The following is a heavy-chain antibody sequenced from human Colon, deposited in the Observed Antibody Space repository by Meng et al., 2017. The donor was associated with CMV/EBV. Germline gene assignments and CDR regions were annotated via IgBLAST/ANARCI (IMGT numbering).Heavy chain of an antibody. CDR3: AKDRTTRWYGPFDD. CDR2: ISWDGTNI. Sequence: GESLRLSCAASGFIFEDYSMHWVRQAPGKGLEWVSLISWDGTNIYYADAVKGRFTISRDNSKSSLYLEMNSLRAEDTAFYYCAKDRTTRWYGPFDDWGQGTLVTVSS. CDR1: GFIFEDYS. J-gene: IGHJ4*02. V-gene: IGHV3-43*01. D-gene: IGHD2-2*01.